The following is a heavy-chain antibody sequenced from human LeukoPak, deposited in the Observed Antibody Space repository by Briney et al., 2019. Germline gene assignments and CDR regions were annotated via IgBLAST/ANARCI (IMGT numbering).Heavy chain of an antibody. CDR3: AKGGTVSRAYYYYYGMDV. Sequence: GGSLRLSCASSGFTFSSYAMSWVRQAPGKGLEWVSAISGSGGSTYYADSVKGRFTISRDNSKNTLYLQMNSLRAEDTAVYYCAKGGTVSRAYYYYYGMDVWGQGTTVTVSS. V-gene: IGHV3-23*01. CDR1: GFTFSSYA. CDR2: ISGSGGST. J-gene: IGHJ6*02. D-gene: IGHD4-17*01.